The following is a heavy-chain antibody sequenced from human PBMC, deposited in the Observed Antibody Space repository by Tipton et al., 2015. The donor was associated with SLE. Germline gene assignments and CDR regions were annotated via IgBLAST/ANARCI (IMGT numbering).Heavy chain of an antibody. Sequence: TLSLTCAVYGGSFETYYWTWVRQPPGKGLEWIGEINQAIGTNYNPALKSRVTISMDTSKIQFSLKLNSVTATDTAVYYCARGTFSAFDLWGQGTLVTVSS. CDR3: ARGTFSAFDL. J-gene: IGHJ3*01. CDR2: INQAIGT. V-gene: IGHV4-34*01. D-gene: IGHD2/OR15-2a*01. CDR1: GGSFETYY.